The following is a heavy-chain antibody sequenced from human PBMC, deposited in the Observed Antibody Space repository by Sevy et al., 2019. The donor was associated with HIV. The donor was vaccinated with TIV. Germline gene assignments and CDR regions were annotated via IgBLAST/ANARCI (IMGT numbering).Heavy chain of an antibody. Sequence: GGSLRLSCAASGFTFSSYAMNWVRQAPGKGLEWVSTINGSGGVTYYADSVKGRFTISRDNSKNTLYLQMNSLRAEDTAVYYCAGGRYDSSGSFDAFDIWGQGTMVTVSS. J-gene: IGHJ3*02. CDR2: INGSGGVT. CDR1: GFTFSSYA. D-gene: IGHD3-22*01. V-gene: IGHV3-23*01. CDR3: AGGRYDSSGSFDAFDI.